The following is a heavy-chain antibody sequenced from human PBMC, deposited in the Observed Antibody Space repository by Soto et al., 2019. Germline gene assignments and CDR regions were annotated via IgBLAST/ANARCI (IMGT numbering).Heavy chain of an antibody. CDR2: IKQDGSEK. CDR3: ARFQTGYSSSWYSFDY. D-gene: IGHD6-13*01. V-gene: IGHV3-7*01. J-gene: IGHJ4*02. CDR1: GFTFSSYW. Sequence: EVQLVESGGGLVQPGGSLRLSCAASGFTFSSYWMSWDRQAPGKGLEWVANIKQDGSEKYYVDSVKGRFTISRDNAKNSLYLQMNSLRAEDTAVYYCARFQTGYSSSWYSFDYWGQGTLVTVSS.